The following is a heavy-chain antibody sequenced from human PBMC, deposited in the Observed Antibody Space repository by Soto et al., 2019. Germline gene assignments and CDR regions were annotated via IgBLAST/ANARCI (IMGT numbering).Heavy chain of an antibody. CDR3: ARHVSQARGITLRWFDP. CDR1: GASIRNSNYY. D-gene: IGHD1-20*01. V-gene: IGHV4-39*01. Sequence: PSETLSLTCTVSGASIRNSNYYWGWIRQPPGKGLEWIGSIYYSGSIYYNPPLKSRVTISVDMSKNQFSLKLSSVTAADTAVYYCARHVSQARGITLRWFDPWGQGTLVTAPQ. CDR2: IYYSGSI. J-gene: IGHJ5*02.